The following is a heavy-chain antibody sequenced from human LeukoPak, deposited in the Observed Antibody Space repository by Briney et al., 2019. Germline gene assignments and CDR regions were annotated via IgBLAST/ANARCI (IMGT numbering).Heavy chain of an antibody. CDR3: AKDLSRLQSNFDY. CDR2: ISGSGGSA. Sequence: GGSLRLSCAASGFTFSSYGMSWVRQAPGKGLEWVSAISGSGGSAYYADSVKGRFTISRDNSKNTLYLQMNSLRAEDTAVYYCAKDLSRLQSNFDYWGQGTLVTVSS. CDR1: GFTFSSYG. D-gene: IGHD4-11*01. J-gene: IGHJ4*02. V-gene: IGHV3-23*01.